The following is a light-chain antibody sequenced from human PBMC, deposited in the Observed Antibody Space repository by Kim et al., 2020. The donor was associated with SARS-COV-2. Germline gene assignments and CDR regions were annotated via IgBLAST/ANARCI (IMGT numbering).Light chain of an antibody. V-gene: IGLV6-57*04. CDR3: QSYDSSKSNWV. CDR2: EDN. Sequence: NFMLTQPHSVSESPGKTVTISCTRSSGSIASNYVQWYQQRPGSAPSTVIYEDNKRPSGVPDRFSGSIDSSSNSASLTFTGLKTEVEPDYYCQSYDSSKSNWVYGGGTQLTV. CDR1: SGSIASNY. J-gene: IGLJ3*02.